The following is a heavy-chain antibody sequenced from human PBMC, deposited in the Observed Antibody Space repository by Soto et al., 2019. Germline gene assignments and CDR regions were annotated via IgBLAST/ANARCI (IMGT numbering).Heavy chain of an antibody. V-gene: IGHV1-2*02. D-gene: IGHD3-10*02. J-gene: IGHJ6*02. Sequence: QXRLVQSGAEVKEPGDSVRVSCEASGYTFTAYHIHWVRQAPGQGLEWMGWINPKFGDTGYAQDFQGRVSMTSDMSISTVYMELSRLTSDDTAIYYCARNMDYYYGRGSGNGHGVWGQGTTVTVFS. CDR2: INPKFGDT. CDR1: GYTFTAYH. CDR3: ARNMDYYYGRGSGNGHGV.